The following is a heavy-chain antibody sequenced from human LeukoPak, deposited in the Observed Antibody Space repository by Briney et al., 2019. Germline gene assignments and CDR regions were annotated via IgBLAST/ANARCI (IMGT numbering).Heavy chain of an antibody. Sequence: GGSLRLSCAVSGLTFSSSWMNWVRQAPGKGLEWVSYISSSSSTIYYADSVKGRFTISRDNAKNSLYLQMNSLRAEDTAVYYCARSVMVRGVIIPFDYWGQGTLVTVSS. CDR3: ARSVMVRGVIIPFDY. J-gene: IGHJ4*02. D-gene: IGHD3-10*01. V-gene: IGHV3-48*01. CDR2: ISSSSSTI. CDR1: GLTFSSSW.